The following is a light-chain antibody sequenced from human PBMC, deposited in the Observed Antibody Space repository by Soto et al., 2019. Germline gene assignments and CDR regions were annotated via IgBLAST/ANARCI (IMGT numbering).Light chain of an antibody. CDR2: DVN. Sequence: QSALTQPASVSGSSRQSITISCTGTSSDVGAYNHVSWYQQHPGKAPKRMIYDVNMWPSGVSHRFSGSKSGYTASLTISGLQAEDEADYYCSSYASSTSVLFGGGTKLTVL. J-gene: IGLJ2*01. V-gene: IGLV2-14*03. CDR1: SSDVGAYNH. CDR3: SSYASSTSVL.